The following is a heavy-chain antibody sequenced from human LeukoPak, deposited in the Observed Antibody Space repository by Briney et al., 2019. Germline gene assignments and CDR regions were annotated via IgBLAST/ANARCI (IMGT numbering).Heavy chain of an antibody. D-gene: IGHD3-16*01. V-gene: IGHV3-23*01. CDR3: AKDRHSLFGDMDV. CDR1: GFTFSSYG. J-gene: IGHJ6*03. Sequence: GGSLRLSCAASGFTFSSYGMHWVRQAPGKGLEWVSLITDSGHNTYYADSVKGRFTISRDNSKSTLYLQMNSLRAEDTAVYYCAKDRHSLFGDMDVWGKGTTVTVFS. CDR2: ITDSGHNT.